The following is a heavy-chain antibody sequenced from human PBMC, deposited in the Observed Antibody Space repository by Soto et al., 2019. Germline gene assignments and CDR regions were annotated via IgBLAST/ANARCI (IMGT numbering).Heavy chain of an antibody. Sequence: ASVKVSCKTSGYTFTGYYMHWVRQAPGQGLEWMGWINPNSGGTNYAQKFQGRVTMTRDTSISTAYMELSRLRSDDTAVYYCARDFPETYDQPYYDFWSGYYGVYYYYYGMDVWGQGTTVTVSS. CDR2: INPNSGGT. D-gene: IGHD3-3*01. V-gene: IGHV1-2*02. J-gene: IGHJ6*02. CDR1: GYTFTGYY. CDR3: ARDFPETYDQPYYDFWSGYYGVYYYYYGMDV.